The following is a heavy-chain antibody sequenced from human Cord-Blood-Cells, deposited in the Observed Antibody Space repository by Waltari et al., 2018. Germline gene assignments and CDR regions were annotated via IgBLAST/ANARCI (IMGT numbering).Heavy chain of an antibody. CDR3: AREERDYDILTGYYYFDY. J-gene: IGHJ4*02. Sequence: QVQLVQSGAEVKKPGASVKVSCKASGYTFIGYYMHWVRQAPGQGLEWMGWINPNSGGTNYAQKFQGRVTMTRDTSISTAYMELSRLRSDDTAVYYCAREERDYDILTGYYYFDYWGQGTLVTVSS. CDR2: INPNSGGT. V-gene: IGHV1-2*02. D-gene: IGHD3-9*01. CDR1: GYTFIGYY.